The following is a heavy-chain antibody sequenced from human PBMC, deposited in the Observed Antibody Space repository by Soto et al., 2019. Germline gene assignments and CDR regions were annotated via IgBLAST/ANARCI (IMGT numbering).Heavy chain of an antibody. Sequence: RLSCAASGFTFSSYSMNWVRQAPGKGLEWVSYISSSSSTIYYADSVKGRFTISRDNAKNSLYLQMNSLRDEDTAVYYCARDWAYSSSYYYGMDVWGQGTTVTVSS. D-gene: IGHD6-6*01. V-gene: IGHV3-48*02. CDR2: ISSSSSTI. CDR1: GFTFSSYS. CDR3: ARDWAYSSSYYYGMDV. J-gene: IGHJ6*02.